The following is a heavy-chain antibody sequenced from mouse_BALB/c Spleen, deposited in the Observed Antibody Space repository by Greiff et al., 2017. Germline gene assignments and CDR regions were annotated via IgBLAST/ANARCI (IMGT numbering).Heavy chain of an antibody. D-gene: IGHD1-1*01. CDR2: INPSNGRT. CDR1: GYTFTSYW. CDR3: TREEVGYFDV. J-gene: IGHJ1*01. V-gene: IGHV1S81*02. Sequence: QVQLQQPGAELVKPGASVKLSCKASGYTFTSYWMHWVKQRPGQGLEWIGEINPSNGRTNYNQKFKGKATLTADKSSSTAYMELRSLTSEDSAVYYCTREEVGYFDVWGAGTTVTVSS.